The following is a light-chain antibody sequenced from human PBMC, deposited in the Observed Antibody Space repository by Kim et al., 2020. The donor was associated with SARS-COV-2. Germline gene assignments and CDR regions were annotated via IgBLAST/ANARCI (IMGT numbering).Light chain of an antibody. CDR1: QSVSSN. CDR3: QQYNNWPLT. V-gene: IGKV3-15*01. Sequence: EIVMTQSPATLSVSPGERATLSCRASQSVSSNLAWYQQKPGQAPRLLNYGASTRATGIPARFSGSGSGTEFTLTISSLQSEDFAVYYYQQYNNWPLTFGQGTKVDIK. CDR2: GAS. J-gene: IGKJ1*01.